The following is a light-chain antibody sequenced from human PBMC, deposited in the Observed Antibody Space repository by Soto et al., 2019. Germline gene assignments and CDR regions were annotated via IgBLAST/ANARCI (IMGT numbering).Light chain of an antibody. CDR1: QSVSSN. V-gene: IGKV3-20*01. J-gene: IGKJ1*01. CDR3: QQYGSSPRT. Sequence: EIVLTQSPVTLSVSPGERATLSCRASQSVSSNLAWYQKKPGQAPRLLIYGASSRATGIPDRFSGSGSGTDFTLTISRLEPEDFAVYYYQQYGSSPRTFGQGTKVDIK. CDR2: GAS.